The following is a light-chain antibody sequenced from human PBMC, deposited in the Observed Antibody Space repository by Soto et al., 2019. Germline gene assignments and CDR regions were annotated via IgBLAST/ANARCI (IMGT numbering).Light chain of an antibody. CDR3: QQYDNYPPT. Sequence: DIQMAQSPSTLSANVGDRVSITCRASQTISTWLARYQQKPGKAPNLPIYEASTLETGVPSRFSGSGSGTEFTLTISGLQPDDFATYYCQQYDNYPPTFGGGTKVEI. V-gene: IGKV1-5*03. CDR1: QTISTW. J-gene: IGKJ4*01. CDR2: EAS.